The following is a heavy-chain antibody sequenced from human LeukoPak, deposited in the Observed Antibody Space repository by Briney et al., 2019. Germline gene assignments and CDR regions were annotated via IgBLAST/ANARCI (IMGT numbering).Heavy chain of an antibody. V-gene: IGHV4-4*09. CDR2: IYTSGTT. Sequence: SETLSLTCTDSGASITSYYWNWIRQPPGKGLEWIGYIYTSGTTNYNPSLTSRVTISVDTSKCQFSLRLTSVTAADAALYYCARRRSGGRDFDYWGQGTLVTVSS. CDR3: ARRRSGGRDFDY. CDR1: GASITSYY. D-gene: IGHD2-15*01. J-gene: IGHJ4*02.